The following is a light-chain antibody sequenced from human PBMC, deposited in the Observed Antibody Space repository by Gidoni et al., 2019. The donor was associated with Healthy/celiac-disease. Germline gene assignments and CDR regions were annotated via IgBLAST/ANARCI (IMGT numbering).Light chain of an antibody. V-gene: IGKV1-33*01. CDR1: QDISNY. CDR2: DAS. CDR3: QQYDNLYT. J-gene: IGKJ2*01. Sequence: DIQMTQSPSSLSASVGDRVTITCQASQDISNYLNWYQQKPGKAPKLLIYDASNLETGVPSMFSGSGSGTDFTFTISILQPEDIATYYCQQYDNLYTFGQGTKLEIK.